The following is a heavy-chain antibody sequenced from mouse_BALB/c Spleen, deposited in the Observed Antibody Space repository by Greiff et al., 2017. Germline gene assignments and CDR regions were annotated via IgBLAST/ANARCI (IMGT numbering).Heavy chain of an antibody. CDR3: AREGTTVVDAY. D-gene: IGHD1-1*01. Sequence: VKLQESGAELAKPGASVKMSCKASGYTFTSYWMHWVKQRPGQGLEWIGYINPSTGYTEYNQKFKDKATLTADKSSSTAYMQLSSLTSEDSAVYYCAREGTTVVDAYWGQGTLVTVSA. J-gene: IGHJ3*01. V-gene: IGHV1-7*01. CDR1: GYTFTSYW. CDR2: INPSTGYT.